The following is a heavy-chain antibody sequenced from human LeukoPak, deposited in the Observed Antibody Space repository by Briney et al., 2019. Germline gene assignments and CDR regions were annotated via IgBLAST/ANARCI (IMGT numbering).Heavy chain of an antibody. J-gene: IGHJ4*02. V-gene: IGHV3-11*04. CDR2: IGLNGYPL. CDR3: ARKGYSSGSFNY. CDR1: GFTFSTYY. Sequence: KTGGSLRLSCAVSGFTFSTYYMSWIRQAPGKGLEWISYIGLNGYPLDYADSVKGRFTISRDNAKNSLYLDMNSLRAEDTAVYYCARKGYSSGSFNYWGQGTLVTVSS. D-gene: IGHD6-19*01.